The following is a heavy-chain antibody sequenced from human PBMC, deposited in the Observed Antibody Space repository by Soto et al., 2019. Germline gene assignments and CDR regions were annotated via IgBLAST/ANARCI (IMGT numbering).Heavy chain of an antibody. D-gene: IGHD6-6*01. Sequence: ASVKVSCKASGYTFTSYGISWVRQAPGQGLEWMGWISAYNGNTNYAQKLQDRVTMTTDTSTSTAYMELRSLRSDDTAVYYCARDRPLLTYSSSSDYWGQGTLVTVSS. CDR1: GYTFTSYG. CDR2: ISAYNGNT. V-gene: IGHV1-18*01. CDR3: ARDRPLLTYSSSSDY. J-gene: IGHJ4*02.